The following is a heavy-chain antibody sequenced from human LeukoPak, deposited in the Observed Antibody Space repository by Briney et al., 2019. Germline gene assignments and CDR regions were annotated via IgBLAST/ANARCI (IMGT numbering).Heavy chain of an antibody. D-gene: IGHD3-22*01. J-gene: IGHJ4*02. CDR1: GGSFSGYY. CDR3: ARGRVYDSSGYYQN. V-gene: IGHV4-34*01. CDR2: INHSGSN. Sequence: SETLSLTCAVYGGSFSGYYWSWIREPPGKGLEWIGEINHSGSNNYNPSLKSRVTISVDTSKNQFSLKLSSVTAADTAVYYCARGRVYDSSGYYQNWGQGTLVTVSS.